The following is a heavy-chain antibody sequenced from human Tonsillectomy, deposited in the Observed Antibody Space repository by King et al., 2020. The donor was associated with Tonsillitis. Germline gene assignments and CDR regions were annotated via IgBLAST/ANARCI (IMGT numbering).Heavy chain of an antibody. Sequence: VQLVESGGGVVQPGRSLRLSCAASGFTFSSYGMHWVRQAPGKGLEWVAVIWYDGSNKYYADSVKGRFTISRDNSKNTRYLQMNSLRAEDTAVYYCARDSIAAAGTKNYYYYMDVWGKGTTVTVSS. CDR1: GFTFSSYG. CDR2: IWYDGSNK. J-gene: IGHJ6*03. CDR3: ARDSIAAAGTKNYYYYMDV. D-gene: IGHD6-13*01. V-gene: IGHV3-33*08.